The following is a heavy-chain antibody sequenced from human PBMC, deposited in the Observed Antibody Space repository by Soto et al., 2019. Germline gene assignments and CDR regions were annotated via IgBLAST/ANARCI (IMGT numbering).Heavy chain of an antibody. V-gene: IGHV1-18*01. CDR2: ISDYNGNT. CDR1: GYTFTSYG. CDR3: ARDPDSSSSVGGFDY. Sequence: QVPLVQSGAEVKKPGASVKVSCKASGYTFTSYGISWVRQAPGQGLEWMGWISDYNGNTNYAQKLQDRVTMTTATSTSTAYMELRSLRSDDTAVYYCARDPDSSSSVGGFDYWGQGTLVTVSS. J-gene: IGHJ4*02. D-gene: IGHD6-6*01.